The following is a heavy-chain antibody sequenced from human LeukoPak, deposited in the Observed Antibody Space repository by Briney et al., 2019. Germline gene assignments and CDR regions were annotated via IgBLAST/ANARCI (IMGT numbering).Heavy chain of an antibody. D-gene: IGHD7-27*01. CDR3: ASNTGTVFDY. CDR1: GGSISSYY. J-gene: IGHJ4*02. V-gene: IGHV4-59*01. CDR2: VYYTGST. Sequence: NPSETLSLTCTVSGGSISSYYWSWIRQPPGKGLEWIGYVYYTGSTEYNPSLRSRVTISLEMSNHQFSLNLTSVTAADTAVYYCASNTGTVFDYWGQGALVTVSS.